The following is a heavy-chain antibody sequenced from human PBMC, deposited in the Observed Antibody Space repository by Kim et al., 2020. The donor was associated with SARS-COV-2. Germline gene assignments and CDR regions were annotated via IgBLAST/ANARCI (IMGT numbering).Heavy chain of an antibody. D-gene: IGHD6-13*01. CDR1: GYTLTELS. CDR2: FDPEDGET. V-gene: IGHV1-24*01. Sequence: ASVKVSCKVSGYTLTELSMHWVRQAPGKGLEWMGGFDPEDGETIYAQKFQGRVTITEDTSTDTAYMELSSLRSEDTAVYYCASNLHRRSSNDRFWGQGTLVTVSS. J-gene: IGHJ4*02. CDR3: ASNLHRRSSNDRF.